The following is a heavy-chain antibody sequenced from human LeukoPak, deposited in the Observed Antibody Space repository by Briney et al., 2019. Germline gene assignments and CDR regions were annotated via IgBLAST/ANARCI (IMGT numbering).Heavy chain of an antibody. CDR3: ARGGNTFIGPYYYMDV. D-gene: IGHD1-26*01. J-gene: IGHJ6*03. Sequence: GASVKVSCKASGYTFTGYHVHWVRQAPGQGLEWMGWINPKTGGTNYAQKSQGRVTMTRDTSISTVYLDLNSLRSDDTAVYYCARGGNTFIGPYYYMDVWGNGTTVSVSS. CDR2: INPKTGGT. CDR1: GYTFTGYH. V-gene: IGHV1-2*02.